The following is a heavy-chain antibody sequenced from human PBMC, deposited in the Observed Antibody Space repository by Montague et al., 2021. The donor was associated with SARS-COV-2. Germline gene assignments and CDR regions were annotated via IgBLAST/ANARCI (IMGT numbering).Heavy chain of an antibody. Sequence: SETLSLTCTVSGGSMTNYYWSWIRQPPGKGLEWLAYIYYRGSTSYNPSLMSRVTISVDTSKKQFSLKLSSVTAADMAVYYCARQRNDDVLDYWGQGTLVTVSS. J-gene: IGHJ4*02. CDR3: ARQRNDDVLDY. CDR2: IYYRGST. D-gene: IGHD1-1*01. CDR1: GGSMTNYY. V-gene: IGHV4-59*08.